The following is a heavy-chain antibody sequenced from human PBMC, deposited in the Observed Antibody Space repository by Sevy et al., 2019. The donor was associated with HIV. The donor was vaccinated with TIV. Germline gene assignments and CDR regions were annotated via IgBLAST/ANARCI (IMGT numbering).Heavy chain of an antibody. V-gene: IGHV4-39*01. J-gene: IGHJ4*02. D-gene: IGHD1-26*01. CDR2: IYYSGST. Sequence: SENLSLTCTVSGGSISSSSYYWGWIRQPPGKGLEWIGSIYYSGSTYYNPSLKSRVTISVDTSKSQFSLKLSSVTAADRAVYYCARGGIVGATSFDYWGQGTLVTVSS. CDR1: GGSISSSSYY. CDR3: ARGGIVGATSFDY.